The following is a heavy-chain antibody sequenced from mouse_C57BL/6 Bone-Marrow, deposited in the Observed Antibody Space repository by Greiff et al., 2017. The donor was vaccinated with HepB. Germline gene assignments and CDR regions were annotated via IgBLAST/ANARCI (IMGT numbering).Heavy chain of an antibody. Sequence: QVQLQQPGAELVRPGSSVKLSCKASGYTFTSYWMAWVKQRPGQGLEWIGNIYPSESGTHYNQKFKDKATLTVDKSSSTAYMQRSSLTSEDSAVYYCGRVGGPHDVGDWGQGTTVTVAS. V-gene: IGHV1-61*01. CDR1: GYTFTSYW. CDR2: IYPSESGT. CDR3: GRVGGPHDVGD. J-gene: IGHJ2*01. D-gene: IGHD2-12*01.